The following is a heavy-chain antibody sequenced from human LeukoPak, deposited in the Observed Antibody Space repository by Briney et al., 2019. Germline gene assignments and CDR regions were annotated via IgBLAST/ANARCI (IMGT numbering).Heavy chain of an antibody. J-gene: IGHJ4*02. CDR2: IYYSGST. CDR1: GGSISSYY. Sequence: PSETLSLTCTVSGGSISSYYWHWIRQPPGKGLEWIGYIYYSGSTNYNPSLKSRVTISVDTSKNQFSLKLSSVTAADTAVYYCARAVQFLEWPFDYWGQGTLVTVSS. D-gene: IGHD3-3*01. CDR3: ARAVQFLEWPFDY. V-gene: IGHV4-59*08.